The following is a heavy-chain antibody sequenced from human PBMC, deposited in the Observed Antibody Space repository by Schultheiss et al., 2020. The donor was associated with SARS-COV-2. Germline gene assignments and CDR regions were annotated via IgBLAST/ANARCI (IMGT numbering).Heavy chain of an antibody. D-gene: IGHD2-2*01. Sequence: SETLSLTCTVSGGSISSSSYYWGWIRQPPGKGLEWIGSIYYSGSTYYNPSLKSRVTISVDTSENQLSLKLSSVTAADTAVYYCAMGCSSTSCHQPLGYYGMDVWGQGTTVTVSS. CDR3: AMGCSSTSCHQPLGYYGMDV. J-gene: IGHJ6*02. V-gene: IGHV4-39*01. CDR1: GGSISSSSYY. CDR2: IYYSGST.